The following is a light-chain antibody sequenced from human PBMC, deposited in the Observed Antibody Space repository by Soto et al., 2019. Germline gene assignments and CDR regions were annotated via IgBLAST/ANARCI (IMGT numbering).Light chain of an antibody. CDR2: EVS. CDR3: AAWDDSLNGQV. J-gene: IGLJ1*01. Sequence: QSALTQPASVSGSPGQSITISCTGTSGDVGGYYYVSWYQQLPGKAPKLMISEVSNRPSGVSNRFSGSKSGNTASLTISGLQAEDEADYYCAAWDDSLNGQVFGTGTKVTVL. V-gene: IGLV2-14*01. CDR1: SGDVGGYYY.